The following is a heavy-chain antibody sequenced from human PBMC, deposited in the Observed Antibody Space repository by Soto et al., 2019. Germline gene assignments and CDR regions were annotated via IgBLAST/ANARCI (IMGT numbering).Heavy chain of an antibody. D-gene: IGHD2-15*01. Sequence: GASVKVSCKASGYTFTSYDINWVRQATGQGLEWMGWMNPNSGNTGYAQKFQGRVTMTRNTSISTAYMELSSLRSEDTAVYYCARRGYCSGGSCYVGLFQHWGQGTLVTVSS. V-gene: IGHV1-8*01. CDR1: GYTFTSYD. J-gene: IGHJ1*01. CDR2: MNPNSGNT. CDR3: ARRGYCSGGSCYVGLFQH.